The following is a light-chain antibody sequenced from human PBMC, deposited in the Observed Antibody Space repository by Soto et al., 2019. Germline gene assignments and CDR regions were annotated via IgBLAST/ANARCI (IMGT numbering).Light chain of an antibody. CDR3: QQYNNWPRT. Sequence: EILMTQSPATRSVSPGERATLSCRASQSVSSNLAWYQQKPGQAPRLLIYGASTRATGIPARFSGSGSGTEFTLTINSLQSEDFVVYYCQQYNNWPRTFGQGTKV. J-gene: IGKJ1*01. CDR2: GAS. CDR1: QSVSSN. V-gene: IGKV3-15*01.